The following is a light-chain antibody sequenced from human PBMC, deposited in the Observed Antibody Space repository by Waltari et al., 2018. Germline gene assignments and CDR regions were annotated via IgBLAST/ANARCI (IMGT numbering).Light chain of an antibody. V-gene: IGLV1-47*01. CDR3: AAWDNSLSGPA. Sequence: QSVLTQPPSASGTPGQRVTISCSGSSSNIGSNYVYWYQQLPGTAPKLLIYRNDQRPSGVPDRFSGSKSGTSASLAISVLRSEDEADYYCAAWDNSLSGPAFGGGTKLTFL. CDR1: SSNIGSNY. J-gene: IGLJ2*01. CDR2: RND.